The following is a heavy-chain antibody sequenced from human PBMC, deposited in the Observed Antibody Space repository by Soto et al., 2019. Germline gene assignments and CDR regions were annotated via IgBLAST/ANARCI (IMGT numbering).Heavy chain of an antibody. CDR1: GFTFSGSA. CDR3: TRKSEKYSGSYYIGSSLYYFDY. CDR2: IRSKANSYAT. Sequence: EVQLVESGGGLVQPRGSLKLSCAASGFTFSGSAMHWVRQASGKGLEWVGRIRSKANSYATAYAASVKGRFTISRDDSKNKGYLQMNSLKTEDTAVYYCTRKSEKYSGSYYIGSSLYYFDYWGQGSLVTVSS. D-gene: IGHD1-26*01. J-gene: IGHJ4*02. V-gene: IGHV3-73*02.